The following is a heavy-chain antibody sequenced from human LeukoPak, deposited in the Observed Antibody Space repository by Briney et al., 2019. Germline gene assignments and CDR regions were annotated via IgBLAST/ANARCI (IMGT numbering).Heavy chain of an antibody. CDR1: GFTFSSYG. J-gene: IGHJ5*02. CDR2: IWYDGSNK. D-gene: IGHD3-10*01. CDR3: ARAFYYYGSGSYYNNNWFDP. Sequence: PGRPLRLSCAASGFTFSSYGMHWVRQAPGKGLEWVAVIWYDGSNKYYADSVKGRFTISRDNSKNTLYLQMNSLRAEDTAVYYCARAFYYYGSGSYYNNNWFDPWGQGTLVTVSS. V-gene: IGHV3-33*01.